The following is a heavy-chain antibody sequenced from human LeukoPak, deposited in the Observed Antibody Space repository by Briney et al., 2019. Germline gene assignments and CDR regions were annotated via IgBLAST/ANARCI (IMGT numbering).Heavy chain of an antibody. CDR1: GYTFTSYG. CDR3: ARGSGSSNYYYYYYMDV. D-gene: IGHD6-6*01. J-gene: IGHJ6*03. V-gene: IGHV1-18*01. Sequence: GASVTVSCTASGYTFTSYGISWVRQAPGQGLEWMGWISAYNGNTNYAQKLQGRVTMTTDTSTSTAYMELRSLRSDDTAVYYCARGSGSSNYYYYYYMDVWGKGTTVTVSS. CDR2: ISAYNGNT.